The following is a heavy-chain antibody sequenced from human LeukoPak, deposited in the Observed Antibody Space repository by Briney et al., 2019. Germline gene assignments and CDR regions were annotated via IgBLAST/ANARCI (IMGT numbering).Heavy chain of an antibody. CDR3: ATDRKVRGWVPRFDF. Sequence: PGGSLRLSCAASGFTFSSYAMHWVRQAPGKGLEWVAVISYDGSNKYYADSVKGRFTISRDNSKNTLYLQMNSLRAEDTAVYYCATDRKVRGWVPRFDFWGQGALVTVSS. V-gene: IGHV3-30*01. CDR1: GFTFSSYA. D-gene: IGHD1-14*01. J-gene: IGHJ4*02. CDR2: ISYDGSNK.